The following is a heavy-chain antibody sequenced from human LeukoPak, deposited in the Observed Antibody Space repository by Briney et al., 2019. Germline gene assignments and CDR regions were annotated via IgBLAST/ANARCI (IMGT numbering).Heavy chain of an antibody. Sequence: GGSLRLSCAASGFTFRDCAMTWVRQAPGKGLEWVSAISGSGDSTYYADSVKGRFTISRDNAKSSLYLQMNSLRDEDTAVYYCARESVVRGLDYWGQGTLVTVSS. CDR1: GFTFRDCA. CDR2: ISGSGDST. V-gene: IGHV3-23*01. J-gene: IGHJ4*02. CDR3: ARESVVRGLDY. D-gene: IGHD3-10*01.